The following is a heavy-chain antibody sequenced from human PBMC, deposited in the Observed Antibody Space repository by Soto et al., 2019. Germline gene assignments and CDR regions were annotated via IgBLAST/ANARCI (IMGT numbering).Heavy chain of an antibody. Sequence: QVQLQQWGAGLLKPSETLSLTCAVYGGSFSGYYWSWIRQPPGKGLEWIGEINHSGSTNYNPSLKRRDTLSVDPSPNHFSLKLSSATAADTAVYYCAKVTGRYYSGMDVWGKGTTVTVSS. V-gene: IGHV4-34*01. CDR1: GGSFSGYY. CDR2: INHSGST. J-gene: IGHJ6*04. CDR3: AKVTGRYYSGMDV.